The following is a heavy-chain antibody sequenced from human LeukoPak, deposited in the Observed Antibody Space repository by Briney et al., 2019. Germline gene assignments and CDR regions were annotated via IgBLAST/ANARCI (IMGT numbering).Heavy chain of an antibody. V-gene: IGHV3-20*04. CDR1: GFTFDDYG. J-gene: IGHJ6*03. CDR3: AREGAEYDILTGYYRYYYYMDV. CDR2: INWNGGST. D-gene: IGHD3-9*01. Sequence: TGGSLRLSCAASGFTFDDYGMSWVRHAPGKGLEWVSGINWNGGSTGYADSVEGRFTISRDNAKNSLYLQMNSLRAEDTALYYCAREGAEYDILTGYYRYYYYMDVWGKGTTVTVSS.